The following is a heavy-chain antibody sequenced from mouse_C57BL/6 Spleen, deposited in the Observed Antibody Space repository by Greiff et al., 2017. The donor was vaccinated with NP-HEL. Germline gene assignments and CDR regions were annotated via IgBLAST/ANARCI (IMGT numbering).Heavy chain of an antibody. CDR2: INPNNGGT. V-gene: IGHV1-26*01. D-gene: IGHD2-5*01. J-gene: IGHJ3*01. Sequence: VQLQQSGPELVKPGASVKISCKASGYTFTDYYMNWVKQSHGKSLEWIGDINPNNGGTSYHQKFKGKATLTVDKSSSTAYMELRSLTSEDSAVYYCARDDYYSKYGFAYWGQGTLVTVSA. CDR1: GYTFTDYY. CDR3: ARDDYYSKYGFAY.